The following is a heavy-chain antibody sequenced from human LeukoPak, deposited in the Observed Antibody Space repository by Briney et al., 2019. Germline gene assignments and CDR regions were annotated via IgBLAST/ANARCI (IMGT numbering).Heavy chain of an antibody. Sequence: SETLSLTCTVSGGSISSSGYQWGWIRQPPGKGLEWIGSIYYSGSTNYNPSLKSRVTISVDTSKNQFSLKLSSVTAEDTAVYYCARGQGSGWSGLDYWGQGTLVTVSS. CDR3: ARGQGSGWSGLDY. V-gene: IGHV4-39*07. CDR1: GGSISSSGYQ. CDR2: IYYSGST. D-gene: IGHD6-19*01. J-gene: IGHJ4*02.